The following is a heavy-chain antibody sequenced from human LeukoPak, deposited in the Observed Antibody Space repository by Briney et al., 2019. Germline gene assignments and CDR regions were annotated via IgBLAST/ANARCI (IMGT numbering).Heavy chain of an antibody. J-gene: IGHJ4*02. V-gene: IGHV3-48*03. D-gene: IGHD3-22*01. CDR3: SGDYGDVDY. CDR2: ISSTGITT. Sequence: PGGSLRLSCAASGINFSSYEKTWVRQAPGKGLEWVSYISSTGITTYYADSVKGRFTISRDNAKKSLYLQMNNLRAEDTAVYYCSGDYGDVDYWGQGTLVTVTS. CDR1: GINFSSYE.